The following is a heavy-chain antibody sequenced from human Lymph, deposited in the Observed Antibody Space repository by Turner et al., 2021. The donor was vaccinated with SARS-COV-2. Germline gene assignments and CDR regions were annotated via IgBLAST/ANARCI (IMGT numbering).Heavy chain of an antibody. CDR3: AKDPGYCSGGSCYSRTYFDF. CDR1: GFTFHDYA. D-gene: IGHD2-15*01. CDR2: ISVDGGGT. V-gene: IGHV3-43*02. Sequence: EVQLVESGGGVIQPGVSVSCSCADSGFTFHDYAMNWVRQAPGKGLEWVSLISVDGGGTYYADSVKGRFTISRDNSKNSLSLQMNSLRAEDTALYYCAKDPGYCSGGSCYSRTYFDFWGQGTLVTVSA. J-gene: IGHJ4*02.